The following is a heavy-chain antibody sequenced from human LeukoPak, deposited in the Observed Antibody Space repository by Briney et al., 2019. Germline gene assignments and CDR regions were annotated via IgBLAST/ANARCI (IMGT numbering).Heavy chain of an antibody. CDR3: ARDYDILTVPRRSYYFDY. V-gene: IGHV1-3*01. J-gene: IGHJ4*02. D-gene: IGHD3-9*01. CDR2: INAGNGNT. CDR1: GYTFTSYA. Sequence: ASVKVSCKASGYTFTSYAMHWVRQAPGQGLEWMGWINAGNGNTKYSQKFQGRVTITRDTSASTAYMELSSLRSEDTAVYYCARDYDILTVPRRSYYFDYWGQGTLVTVSS.